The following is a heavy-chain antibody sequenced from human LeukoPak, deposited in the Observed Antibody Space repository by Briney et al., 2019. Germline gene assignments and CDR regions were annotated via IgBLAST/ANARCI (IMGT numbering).Heavy chain of an antibody. CDR3: ANKQRSYDFWSGYYDYYYYMDV. CDR1: GFTFDDFG. D-gene: IGHD3-3*01. Sequence: GGSLRLSCAASGFTFDDFGVSWVRLAPGKGLEWVSGINWNGGSTGYADSVKGRFTISRDNAKNSPYLQMNSLRAEDTAVYYCANKQRSYDFWSGYYDYYYYMDVWGKGTTVTVSS. CDR2: INWNGGST. V-gene: IGHV3-20*04. J-gene: IGHJ6*03.